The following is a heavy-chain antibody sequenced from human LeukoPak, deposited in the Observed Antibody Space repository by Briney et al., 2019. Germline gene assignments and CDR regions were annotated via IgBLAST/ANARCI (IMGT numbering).Heavy chain of an antibody. CDR2: ISLNSGSI. V-gene: IGHV3-9*01. Sequence: SLRLSCAAPRFTLDDYAMHWVRHAPRKGLECVSGISLNSGSIGYADSVKGRFTTSRDNPNNSLYMQMNSLRAEDTALYYCAKDLPRYCSGGSCYSGFDYWGQGTLVTVSS. D-gene: IGHD2-15*01. CDR3: AKDLPRYCSGGSCYSGFDY. J-gene: IGHJ4*02. CDR1: RFTLDDYA.